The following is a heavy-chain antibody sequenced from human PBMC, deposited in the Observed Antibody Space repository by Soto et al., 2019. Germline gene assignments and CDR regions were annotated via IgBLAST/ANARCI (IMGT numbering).Heavy chain of an antibody. V-gene: IGHV3-30*03. CDR2: VSHDGRNT. Sequence: VQLVESGGGVVQPGRSLRLSCAASGFTFSDYAMHWVRQAPGKGLEWVAVVSHDGRNTHYADSVKGRFTISRDSSKNTVSLEMTSLRAEDXAVXXXXKXXRQWLVTSDFNYWGQGALVTVSS. D-gene: IGHD6-19*01. CDR1: GFTFSDYA. CDR3: XKXXRQWLVTSDFNY. J-gene: IGHJ4*02.